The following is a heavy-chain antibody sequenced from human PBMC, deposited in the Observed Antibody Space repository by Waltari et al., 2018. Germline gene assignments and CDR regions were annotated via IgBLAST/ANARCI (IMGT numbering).Heavy chain of an antibody. CDR2: IYHSGGT. Sequence: QVQLQESGPGLVKPSGTLSLTCAVSGGSISSSNWWSWVRQPPGKGREWIGEIYHSGGTNYNPSLKSRVTISVDKSKNQFSLKLSSVTAADTAVYYCAREGDRVIAVAGTGHFDYWGQGTLVTVSS. D-gene: IGHD6-19*01. CDR1: GGSISSSNW. V-gene: IGHV4-4*02. J-gene: IGHJ4*02. CDR3: AREGDRVIAVAGTGHFDY.